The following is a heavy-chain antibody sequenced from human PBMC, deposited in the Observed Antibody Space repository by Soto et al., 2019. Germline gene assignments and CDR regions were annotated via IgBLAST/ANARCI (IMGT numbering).Heavy chain of an antibody. CDR2: IDSSGEK. CDR1: GLSITDSEMG. CDR3: ARRHLAVAVSPWFDP. D-gene: IGHD6-19*01. J-gene: IGHJ5*02. Sequence: QVTLKESGPVLVKPTETLTLRCTVSGLSITDSEMGVSWIRQPPGQPLEWLAHIDSSGEKSYRTFLKSRLAISKDTSKSQTVLTMTNMVPADTATYYCARRHLAVAVSPWFDPWGQGIPVTLSS. V-gene: IGHV2-26*01.